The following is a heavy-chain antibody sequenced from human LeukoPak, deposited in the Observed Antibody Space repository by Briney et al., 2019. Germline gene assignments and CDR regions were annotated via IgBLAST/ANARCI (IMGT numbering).Heavy chain of an antibody. Sequence: GGSLRLSCAASGFTFSSYSMNWVRQAPGKGLEWVSYISSGSSTIYYADSVKGRFTISRDNAKNSLYLQMNSLRAEDTAVYFCAKSRSGSANWALQIFDNWGQGTLVTVSS. V-gene: IGHV3-48*04. D-gene: IGHD1-1*01. J-gene: IGHJ4*02. CDR2: ISSGSSTI. CDR1: GFTFSSYS. CDR3: AKSRSGSANWALQIFDN.